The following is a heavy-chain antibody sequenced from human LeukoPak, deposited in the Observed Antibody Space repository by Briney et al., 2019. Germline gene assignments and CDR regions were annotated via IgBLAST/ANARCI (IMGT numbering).Heavy chain of an antibody. V-gene: IGHV1-69*13. D-gene: IGHD3-3*01. CDR3: TSPLGSGYYTPFDY. CDR1: GGTFSSYA. Sequence: GASVKVSCKASGGTFSSYAISWVRQAPGQGLEWMGGIIPIFGTANYAQKFQGRVTITADESTSTAYMELSSLRSEDTAVYYCTSPLGSGYYTPFDYWGQGTLVTVFS. CDR2: IIPIFGTA. J-gene: IGHJ4*02.